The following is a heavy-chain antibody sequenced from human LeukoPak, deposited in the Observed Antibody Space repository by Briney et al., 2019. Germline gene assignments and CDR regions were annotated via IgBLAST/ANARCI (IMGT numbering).Heavy chain of an antibody. J-gene: IGHJ4*02. Sequence: PGGSLRLSCSASGFTFSNHWMNWVRQAPGKGLEWVANINKDGSEKNYVDSVKGRFTISRDNAKYSLYLQMNYLRPEDTAVYYCARQDHGPDYWGQGTLVTVSS. CDR1: GFTFSNHW. D-gene: IGHD1-14*01. CDR2: INKDGSEK. CDR3: ARQDHGPDY. V-gene: IGHV3-7*01.